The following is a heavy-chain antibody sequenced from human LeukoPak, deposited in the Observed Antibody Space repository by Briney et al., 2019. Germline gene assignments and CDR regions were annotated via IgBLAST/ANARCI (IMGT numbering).Heavy chain of an antibody. Sequence: SETLSLTCAVYGGSFSGYYWSWIRPPPGKGLEWIGEINHSGSTNYNPSLKSRVTISVDTSKNQFSLKLSSVTAADTAVYYCARRNLGDIVVVPAAIPPSYFDYWGQGTLVTVSS. J-gene: IGHJ4*02. CDR2: INHSGST. V-gene: IGHV4-34*01. CDR1: GGSFSGYY. D-gene: IGHD2-2*01. CDR3: ARRNLGDIVVVPAAIPPSYFDY.